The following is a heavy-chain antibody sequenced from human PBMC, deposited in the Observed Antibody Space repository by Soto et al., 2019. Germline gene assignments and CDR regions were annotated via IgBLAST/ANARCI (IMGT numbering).Heavy chain of an antibody. J-gene: IGHJ4*01. Sequence: SETLSLTCSVSGASVRSGDYYWSCIRQAPGKGLEWIGYIYNSGGSYYNPSLKGRLTISIDTSKNQFSLKLNSVTAEDTAVYYCARDVENGKHSYVYWGHGTLVTVSS. CDR3: ARDVENGKHSYVY. CDR1: GASVRSGDYY. D-gene: IGHD1-26*01. CDR2: IYNSGGS. V-gene: IGHV4-30-4*01.